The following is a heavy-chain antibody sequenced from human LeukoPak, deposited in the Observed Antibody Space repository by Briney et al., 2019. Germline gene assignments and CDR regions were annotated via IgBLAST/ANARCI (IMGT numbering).Heavy chain of an antibody. CDR2: INPNSGST. CDR1: GYTFTDYY. V-gene: IGHV1-2*02. CDR3: ARDYVDNFDSYGYIALDQ. Sequence: GASVKVSCKASGYTFTDYYIHWVRQAPGQGLEWMGWINPNSGSTNYAQNLQGRVSMTRDTSISTAHMELSRVRSDDTAVYYCARDYVDNFDSYGYIALDQWGQGTLVIVSS. J-gene: IGHJ4*02. D-gene: IGHD3-22*01.